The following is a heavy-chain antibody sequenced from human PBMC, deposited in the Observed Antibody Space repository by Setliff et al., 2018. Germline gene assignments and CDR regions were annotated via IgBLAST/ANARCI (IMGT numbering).Heavy chain of an antibody. CDR2: IKQDGSEK. CDR3: ARDGGEY. J-gene: IGHJ4*02. V-gene: IGHV3-7*01. D-gene: IGHD3-16*01. Sequence: GGSLRLSCVASGFTFSRYWMSWVRQAPGKGLEWVANIKQDGSEKCYVDSVKGRFTISRDNAKNSLYLQMNSLRAEDTAVYYCARDGGEYWGQGTLVTVSS. CDR1: GFTFSRYW.